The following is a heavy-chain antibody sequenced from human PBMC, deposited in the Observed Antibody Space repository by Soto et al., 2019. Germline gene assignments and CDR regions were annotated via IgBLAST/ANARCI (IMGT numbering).Heavy chain of an antibody. V-gene: IGHV1-8*01. Sequence: QVQLVQSGAEVKKPGASVKVSCKASGYSFSTYDINWVRQAAGQGLEWMGWVNPKSGNTDYAQRRRGRVTMTSNTSISTAYMELSALTPEDTAVYYCARPYCDSTSCYTDWFDPWGQGTLVTVSS. CDR1: GYSFSTYD. J-gene: IGHJ5*02. CDR2: VNPKSGNT. D-gene: IGHD2-2*02. CDR3: ARPYCDSTSCYTDWFDP.